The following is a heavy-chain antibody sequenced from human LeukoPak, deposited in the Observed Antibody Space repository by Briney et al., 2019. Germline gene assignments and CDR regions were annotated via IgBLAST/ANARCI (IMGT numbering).Heavy chain of an antibody. V-gene: IGHV6-1*01. D-gene: IGHD2-21*02. J-gene: IGHJ4*02. CDR1: GDSVSRNSAA. CDR2: TYYRSKWSN. CDR3: AREVDLVVVTAVNFDF. Sequence: SQTLSLTCAISGDSVSRNSAAWNWIRQSPSRGLEWLGRTYYRSKWSNDYAQSVQSRITINPDTSKNQFSLHLSSVTPEDTAVYYCAREVDLVVVTAVNFDFWGQGTLVTVSS.